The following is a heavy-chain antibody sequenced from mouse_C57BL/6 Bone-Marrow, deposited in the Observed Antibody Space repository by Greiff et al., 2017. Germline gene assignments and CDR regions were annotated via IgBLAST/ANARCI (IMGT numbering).Heavy chain of an antibody. CDR3: ANTTVVDPFDY. Sequence: QVQLKESGAELARPGASVKLSCKASGYTFTSYGISWVKQRTGQGLEWIGEIYPRSGNTYYNEKFKGKATLTADKASSTAYMELRSLTSEDSAVYFCANTTVVDPFDYWGQGTTLTVSS. J-gene: IGHJ2*01. D-gene: IGHD1-1*01. V-gene: IGHV1-81*01. CDR1: GYTFTSYG. CDR2: IYPRSGNT.